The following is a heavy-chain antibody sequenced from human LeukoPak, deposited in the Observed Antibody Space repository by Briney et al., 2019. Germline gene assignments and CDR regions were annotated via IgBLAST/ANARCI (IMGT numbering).Heavy chain of an antibody. CDR2: INTDGSST. CDR3: ARPKYSSSSWELDY. Sequence: GGSLRLSCAASGFTFSSYWMHWVRQAPGKGLVWVSRINTDGSSTSYADSVKGRFTISRDNAKNTLYLQMNSLRAEDTAVYYCARPKYSSSSWELDYWGQGTLVTVSS. CDR1: GFTFSSYW. J-gene: IGHJ4*02. V-gene: IGHV3-74*01. D-gene: IGHD6-6*01.